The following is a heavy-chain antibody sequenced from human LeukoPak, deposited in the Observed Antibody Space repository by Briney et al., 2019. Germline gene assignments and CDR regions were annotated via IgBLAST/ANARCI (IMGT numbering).Heavy chain of an antibody. CDR1: GYTFTSYG. D-gene: IGHD3-16*02. CDR2: ISAYNGNT. J-gene: IGHJ6*02. V-gene: IGHV1-18*01. Sequence: GASVRLSCTASGYTFTSYGISWVRQAPGQGLEWMGWISAYNGNTNYAQKLKGRVAMTTDTSTSTAYMELRSLRSDDTAVYYCAREGDFYDYVWGSYREFYYYYGMDVWGQGTTVTVSS. CDR3: AREGDFYDYVWGSYREFYYYYGMDV.